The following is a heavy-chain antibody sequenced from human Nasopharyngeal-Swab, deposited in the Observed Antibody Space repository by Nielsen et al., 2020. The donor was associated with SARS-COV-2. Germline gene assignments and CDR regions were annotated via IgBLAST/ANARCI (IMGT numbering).Heavy chain of an antibody. V-gene: IGHV3-30*03. CDR1: GFTFSSFG. CDR3: ARDAPAHYGAFY. D-gene: IGHD4-17*01. Sequence: GGSLRLSCAASGFTFSSFGMHWVRQAPGKGLEWAAFIAHDASNEYYGDSVKGRFSISRDSSKNTLYLQMDSLRGEDTAVYYCARDAPAHYGAFYWGRGTLVPSPQ. J-gene: IGHJ4*02. CDR2: IAHDASNE.